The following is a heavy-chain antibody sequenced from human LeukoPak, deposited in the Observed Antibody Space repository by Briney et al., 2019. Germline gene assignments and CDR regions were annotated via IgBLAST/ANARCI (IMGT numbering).Heavy chain of an antibody. CDR1: GFTFSNYA. Sequence: HPGGSLRLSCAASGFTFSNYAVMSVRQAPGQGLEWVSAITSGGAPRYADSVKGRFTISRDNSKNTLYLQMTSLRAAHTSHNFCGRDPNGGYIGAFEFWGRGTGVGVSS. CDR3: GRDPNGGYIGAFEF. CDR2: ITSGGAP. V-gene: IGHV3-23*01. D-gene: IGHD6-25*01. J-gene: IGHJ3*01.